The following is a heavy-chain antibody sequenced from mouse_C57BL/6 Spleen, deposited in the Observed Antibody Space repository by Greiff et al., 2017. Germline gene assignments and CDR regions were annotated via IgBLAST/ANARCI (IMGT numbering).Heavy chain of an antibody. V-gene: IGHV14-4*01. CDR2: IDPENGDT. Sequence: EVQLQESGAELVRPGASVKLSCTASGFNIKDDYMHWVKQRPEQGLEWIGWIDPENGDTEYASKFQGKATITADTSSNTAYLQLSSLTSEDTAVYYCTTLITTVVLPDYWGQGTTLTVSS. J-gene: IGHJ2*01. D-gene: IGHD1-1*01. CDR3: TTLITTVVLPDY. CDR1: GFNIKDDY.